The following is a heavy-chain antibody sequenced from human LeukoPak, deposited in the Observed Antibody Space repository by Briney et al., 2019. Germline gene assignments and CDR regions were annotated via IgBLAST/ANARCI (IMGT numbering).Heavy chain of an antibody. CDR1: GYSFTSYW. V-gene: IGHV5-51*01. D-gene: IGHD1-20*01. Sequence: GESLKISCKGSGYSFTSYWIGWVRQMPGKGLEWMGIIYPGDSDTRYGPSFQGQVTISADKSISTAYLQWSSLKASDTAMYYCARIPALNWNGMGRTYYYYYMDVWGKGTTVTVSS. CDR2: IYPGDSDT. CDR3: ARIPALNWNGMGRTYYYYYMDV. J-gene: IGHJ6*03.